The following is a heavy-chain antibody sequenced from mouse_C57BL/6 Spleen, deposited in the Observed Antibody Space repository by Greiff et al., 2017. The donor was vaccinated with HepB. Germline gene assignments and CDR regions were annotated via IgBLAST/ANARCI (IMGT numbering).Heavy chain of an antibody. CDR1: GYTFTSYW. CDR2: IDPSDSYT. J-gene: IGHJ4*01. D-gene: IGHD3-2*02. Sequence: QVQLKQPGAELVMPGASVKLSCKASGYTFTSYWMHWVKQRPGQGLEWIGEIDPSDSYTNYNQKFKGKSTLTVDKSSSTAYMQLSSLTSEDSAVYYCARKGGSEDAMDYWGQGTSGTGAS. CDR3: ARKGGSEDAMDY. V-gene: IGHV1-69*01.